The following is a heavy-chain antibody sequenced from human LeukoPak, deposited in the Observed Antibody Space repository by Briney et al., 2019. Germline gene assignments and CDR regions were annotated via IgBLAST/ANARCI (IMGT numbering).Heavy chain of an antibody. CDR1: GFTFSDCY. V-gene: IGHV3-11*01. CDR2: ISSSGSTI. CDR3: ARDLLYSSSWNDY. J-gene: IGHJ4*02. Sequence: GGSLRLSCAASGFTFSDCYVSWIRQAPGKGLEWVSYISSSGSTIYYADSVKGRFTISRDNAKNSLYLQMNSLRAEDTAVYYCARDLLYSSSWNDYWGQGTLVTVSS. D-gene: IGHD6-13*01.